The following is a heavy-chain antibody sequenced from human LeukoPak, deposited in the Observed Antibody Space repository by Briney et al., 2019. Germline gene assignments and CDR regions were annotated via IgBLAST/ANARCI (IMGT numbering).Heavy chain of an antibody. CDR2: ISGSGGST. CDR1: GFTFSSYA. D-gene: IGHD5-18*01. CDR3: AKVRTAIVDY. Sequence: GASLRLSCAASGFTFSSYAMSWVRQAPGKGLEWVSAISGSGGSTYYADSVKGRFTISRDNSKNALYLQMNSLRAEDTAVYYCAKVRTAIVDYWGQGTLVTVSS. V-gene: IGHV3-23*01. J-gene: IGHJ4*02.